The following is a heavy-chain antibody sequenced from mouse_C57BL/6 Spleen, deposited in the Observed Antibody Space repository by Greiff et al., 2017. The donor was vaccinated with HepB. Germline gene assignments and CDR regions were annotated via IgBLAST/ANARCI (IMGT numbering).Heavy chain of an antibody. Sequence: QVHVKQPGAELVKPGASVKLSCKASGYTFTSYWMQWVKQRPGQGLEWIGEIDPSDSYTNYNQKFKGKATLTVDTSSSTAYMQLSSLTSEDSAVYYCARRPLYYYGSSYYFDYWGQGTTLTVSS. D-gene: IGHD1-1*01. J-gene: IGHJ2*01. V-gene: IGHV1-50*01. CDR2: IDPSDSYT. CDR3: ARRPLYYYGSSYYFDY. CDR1: GYTFTSYW.